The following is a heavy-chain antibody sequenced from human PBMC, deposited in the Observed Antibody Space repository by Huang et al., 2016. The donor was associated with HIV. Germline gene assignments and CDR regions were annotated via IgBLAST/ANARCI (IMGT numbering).Heavy chain of an antibody. J-gene: IGHJ1*01. V-gene: IGHV4-34*02. Sequence: QVRLEQWGAGLLKPSETLSLTCAVYGGSFSGYQWTWIRQSPGKGVEWIGEINHRGSANYNPSLCTGVTITGDYSMTQFALILTSLTVADTAVYFCARGLGFCRGGACFPTHFQHWSQG. CDR2: INHRGSA. CDR1: GGSFSGYQ. CDR3: ARGLGFCRGGACFPTHFQH. D-gene: IGHD2-15*01.